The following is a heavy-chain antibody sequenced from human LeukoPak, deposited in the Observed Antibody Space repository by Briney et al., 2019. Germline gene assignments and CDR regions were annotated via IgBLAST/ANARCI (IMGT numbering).Heavy chain of an antibody. Sequence: ASVKVSCKASGYTFTGYYMHWVRQAPGQGLEWMGWINPNSGGTNYAQKFQGRVTITSDESTSTAYMELSSLRSEDTAVYYCARDRDFWSGYLFDYWGQGTLVTVSS. CDR3: ARDRDFWSGYLFDY. CDR1: GYTFTGYY. V-gene: IGHV1-2*02. D-gene: IGHD3-3*01. J-gene: IGHJ4*02. CDR2: INPNSGGT.